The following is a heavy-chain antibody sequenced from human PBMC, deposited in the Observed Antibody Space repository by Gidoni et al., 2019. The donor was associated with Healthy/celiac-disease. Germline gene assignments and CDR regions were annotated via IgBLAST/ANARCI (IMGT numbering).Heavy chain of an antibody. CDR3: AKQSGIAVAVDY. CDR1: GFPFSSYG. V-gene: IGHV3-30*18. CDR2: ISYDGSNK. Sequence: QVQLVESGGGVVQPGRSLRLSCAASGFPFSSYGMHWVRQAPGKGLEWVAVISYDGSNKYYADSVKGRFTISRDNSKNTLYLQMNSLRAEDTAVYYCAKQSGIAVAVDYWGQGTLVTVSS. D-gene: IGHD6-19*01. J-gene: IGHJ4*02.